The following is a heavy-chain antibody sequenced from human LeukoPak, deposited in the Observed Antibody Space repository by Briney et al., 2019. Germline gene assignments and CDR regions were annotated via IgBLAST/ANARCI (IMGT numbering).Heavy chain of an antibody. CDR3: AKASARDYYYYMDV. CDR2: ISYDGSNK. V-gene: IGHV3-30*04. D-gene: IGHD5-18*01. J-gene: IGHJ6*03. CDR1: GFTFSSYA. Sequence: PGGSLRLSCAASGFTFSSYAMHWVRQAPGKGLEWVAVISYDGSNKYYADSVKGRFTISRDNSKNTLYLQMNSLRAEDTAVYYCAKASARDYYYYMDVWGKGTTVTVSS.